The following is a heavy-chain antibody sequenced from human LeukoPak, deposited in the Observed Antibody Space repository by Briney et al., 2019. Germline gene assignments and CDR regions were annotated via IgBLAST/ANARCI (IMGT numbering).Heavy chain of an antibody. CDR2: IYYSGST. CDR3: AREEGSSGYSAYDY. CDR1: GGSISSYY. D-gene: IGHD3-22*01. Sequence: PSGTLSLTCTVSGGSISSYYWSWIRQPPGKGLEWIGYIYYSGSTNYNPSLKSRVTISVDTSKNQFSLKLSSVTAADTAVYYCAREEGSSGYSAYDYWGQGTLVTVSS. J-gene: IGHJ4*02. V-gene: IGHV4-59*01.